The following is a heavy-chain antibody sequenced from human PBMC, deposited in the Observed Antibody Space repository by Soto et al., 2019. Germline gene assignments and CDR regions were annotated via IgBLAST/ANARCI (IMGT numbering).Heavy chain of an antibody. CDR2: ISYDGSNK. CDR3: AKGQYYYGSGSPYYYDYGMDV. V-gene: IGHV3-30*18. Sequence: QVQLVESGGGVVQPVRSLRLSCAASGFTFSSYGMHWVRQAPGKGLEWVAVISYDGSNKYYADSVKGRLTISRDNSKNTLYLRMNNVRAEDTAENYGAKGQYYYGSGSPYYYDYGMDVWGQGTAVTVSS. J-gene: IGHJ6*02. CDR1: GFTFSSYG. D-gene: IGHD3-10*01.